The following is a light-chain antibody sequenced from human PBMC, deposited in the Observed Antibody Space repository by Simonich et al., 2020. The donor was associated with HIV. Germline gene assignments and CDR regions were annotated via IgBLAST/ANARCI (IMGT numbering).Light chain of an antibody. CDR2: GAS. Sequence: EIVMTQSPATLSVSPGERATLSGRASQSVSSNLAWYQQKPGQAPRLLIYGASTRATGIPARFSGSGSGTEFTLTLSSLQSEDFAVYYCQQYNKWPPWTFGQGTKVAI. CDR3: QQYNKWPPWT. CDR1: QSVSSN. V-gene: IGKV3-15*01. J-gene: IGKJ1*01.